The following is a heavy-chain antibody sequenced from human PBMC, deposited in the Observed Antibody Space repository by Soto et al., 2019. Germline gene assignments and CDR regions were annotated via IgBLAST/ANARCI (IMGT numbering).Heavy chain of an antibody. D-gene: IGHD3-10*01. J-gene: IGHJ5*02. V-gene: IGHV1-69*13. CDR1: GSTFSSYA. CDR3: ARSYGSGTYGYFDP. Sequence: SVKLSCKASGSTFSSYAINWVRQAPGQGLEWMGGIIPIFDTTNYAQKFQGRVTLTADESTSTAYMELNSLTSEDTAIYYCARSYGSGTYGYFDPWGQGTPVTVS. CDR2: IIPIFDTT.